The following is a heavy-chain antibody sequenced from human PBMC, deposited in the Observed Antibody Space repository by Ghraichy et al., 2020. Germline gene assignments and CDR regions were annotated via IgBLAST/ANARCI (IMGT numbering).Heavy chain of an antibody. Sequence: GSLRLSCAASGFTFSSYAMSWVRQAPGKGLEWVSAISGSGGSTYYADSVKGRFTISRDNSKNTLYLQMNSLRAEYTAVYYCAKATVTTYRFDYWGQGTLVTVSS. CDR2: ISGSGGST. CDR1: GFTFSSYA. J-gene: IGHJ4*02. V-gene: IGHV3-23*01. CDR3: AKATVTTYRFDY. D-gene: IGHD4-17*01.